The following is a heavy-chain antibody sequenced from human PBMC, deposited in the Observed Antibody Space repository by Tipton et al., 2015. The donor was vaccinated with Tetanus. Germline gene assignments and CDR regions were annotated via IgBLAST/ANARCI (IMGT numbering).Heavy chain of an antibody. CDR3: ARGRGLGPHEYFEH. D-gene: IGHD3/OR15-3a*01. Sequence: QLVQPGAEVKKPGASVKVSCKAPGYTFTHYGVNWVRQAPGQGLEWMGWISPFNENVNYAEKFQGRLTMTTDRSTATVYMDLRSLRSDDTAVYYCARGRGLGPHEYFEHWGQGTLVTVSS. V-gene: IGHV1-18*01. CDR2: ISPFNENV. J-gene: IGHJ5*02. CDR1: GYTFTHYG.